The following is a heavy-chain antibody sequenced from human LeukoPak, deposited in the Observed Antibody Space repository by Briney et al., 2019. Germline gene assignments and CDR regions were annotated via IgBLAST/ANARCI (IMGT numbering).Heavy chain of an antibody. CDR2: ISYDGSER. V-gene: IGHV3-30*18. CDR1: GFTFSSYS. CDR3: AKPHFDWLHDAFDI. J-gene: IGHJ3*02. Sequence: GGSLRLSCVASGFTFSSYSMNWVRQAPGKGLEWVAVISYDGSERYHADSVRGRFTISRDNSKNTLYLIMNTLRAEDTALYYCAKPHFDWLHDAFDIWGQGTMVTVSS. D-gene: IGHD3-9*01.